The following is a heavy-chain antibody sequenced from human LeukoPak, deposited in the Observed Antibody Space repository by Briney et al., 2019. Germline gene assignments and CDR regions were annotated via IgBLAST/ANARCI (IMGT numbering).Heavy chain of an antibody. V-gene: IGHV3-11*01. CDR2: ISSSGSTI. CDR3: AKEAPHTAVLIALPEWNYIDS. J-gene: IGHJ4*02. Sequence: GGSLRLSCAASGFTFSDYYMSWIRQAPGKGLEWVSYISSSGSTIYYADFVKGRFTVSRDFFTSTLDLQMTSLRAEDTAVYYCAKEAPHTAVLIALPEWNYIDSWGRGILVSVSS. CDR1: GFTFSDYY. D-gene: IGHD2-21*01.